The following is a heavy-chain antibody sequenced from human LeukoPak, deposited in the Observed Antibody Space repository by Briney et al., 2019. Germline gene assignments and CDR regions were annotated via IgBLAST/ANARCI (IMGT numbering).Heavy chain of an antibody. J-gene: IGHJ6*02. CDR3: ARGYCSGGSCYDYYYGMDV. CDR1: GGSISSSSYY. CDR2: IYYSGST. Sequence: KSSETLSLTCTVSGGSISSSSYYWGWIRQPPGKGLEWIGSIYYSGSTYYNPSLKSRVTISVDTSKNQFSLKLSSVTAADTAVYYCARGYCSGGSCYDYYYGMDVWGQGTTVTVSS. V-gene: IGHV4-39*07. D-gene: IGHD2-15*01.